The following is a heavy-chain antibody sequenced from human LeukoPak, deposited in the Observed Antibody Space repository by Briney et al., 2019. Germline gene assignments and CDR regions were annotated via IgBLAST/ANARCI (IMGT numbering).Heavy chain of an antibody. CDR2: IGPGGTDT. CDR3: ARDSSVPYGITD. J-gene: IGHJ4*02. D-gene: IGHD4-17*01. CDR1: GFTFSRYA. V-gene: IGHV3-23*01. Sequence: GGSLRLSCATSGFTFSRYAMSWGRQAPGKGLEWVSAIGPGGTDTYYADSVKGRFTISRDNFKSTLFLQMNSLRDDDMAVYYCARDSSVPYGITDWGQGTLVTVSS.